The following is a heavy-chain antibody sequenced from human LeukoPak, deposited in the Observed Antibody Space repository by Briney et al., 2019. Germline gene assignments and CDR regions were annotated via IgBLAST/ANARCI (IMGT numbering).Heavy chain of an antibody. D-gene: IGHD3-9*01. CDR1: GYTLTSYA. Sequence: EASVKLSCKASGYTLTSYATNGVRQATGQGLEWMGWMNTNSGKTSYTQNFQGRVTMTRNTCISTAYMELSSLRSEDKAVYYCASGLRYFDTDPLGYGGEGTLVTVSS. CDR2: MNTNSGKT. J-gene: IGHJ4*02. CDR3: ASGLRYFDTDPLGY. V-gene: IGHV1-8*01.